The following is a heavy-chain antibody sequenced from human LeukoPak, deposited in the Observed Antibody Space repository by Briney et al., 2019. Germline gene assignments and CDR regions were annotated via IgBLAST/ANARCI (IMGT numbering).Heavy chain of an antibody. J-gene: IGHJ3*02. CDR3: ASPIGHYYDPHAFDI. CDR2: IYYSGST. V-gene: IGHV4-59*08. Sequence: PSETLSLTCTVSGGSISSYYWSWIRQPPGKGLEWIGYIYYSGSTNYNPSLKSRVTISVDTSKNQFSLKLSSVTAADTAVYYCASPIGHYYDPHAFDIWGQGTMVTVSS. D-gene: IGHD3-22*01. CDR1: GGSISSYY.